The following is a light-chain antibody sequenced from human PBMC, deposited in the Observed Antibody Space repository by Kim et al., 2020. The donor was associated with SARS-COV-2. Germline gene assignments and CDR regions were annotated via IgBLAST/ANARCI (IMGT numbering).Light chain of an antibody. J-gene: IGKJ1*01. CDR2: GVS. CDR1: SNY. Sequence: SNYLAWYQHKPGRAPRLLTYGVSSRATGIPDRFSATGSGTDFTLSISRLEPEDFAVYYCQQYSNTPATFGQGAKV. V-gene: IGKV3-20*01. CDR3: QQYSNTPAT.